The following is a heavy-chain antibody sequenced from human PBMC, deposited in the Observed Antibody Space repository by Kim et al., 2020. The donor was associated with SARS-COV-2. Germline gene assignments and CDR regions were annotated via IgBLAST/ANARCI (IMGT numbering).Heavy chain of an antibody. CDR2: INHSGST. J-gene: IGHJ6*02. CDR3: ARGPRHFRYSSSWYGWDGMDV. D-gene: IGHD6-13*01. Sequence: SETLSLTCAVYGGSFSGYYWSWIRQPPGKGLEWIGEINHSGSTNYNPSLKSRVTISVDTSKNQFSLKLSSVTAADTAVYYCARGPRHFRYSSSWYGWDGMDVWGQGTTVTVSS. CDR1: GGSFSGYY. V-gene: IGHV4-34*01.